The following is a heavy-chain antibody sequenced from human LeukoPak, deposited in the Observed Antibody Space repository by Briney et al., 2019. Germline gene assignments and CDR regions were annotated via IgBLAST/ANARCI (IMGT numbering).Heavy chain of an antibody. CDR3: ARGNNWPYYFDY. Sequence: GGSLRLSCAAYGFTLSTYAMSWVRQAPGKGLEWVSAISGSGSNTYYADSVKGRFTISRETTKNTLYLQMDSLRAEDTAVYYCARGNNWPYYFDYWGQGTLVTVSS. J-gene: IGHJ4*02. CDR2: ISGSGSNT. V-gene: IGHV3-23*01. D-gene: IGHD1-1*01. CDR1: GFTLSTYA.